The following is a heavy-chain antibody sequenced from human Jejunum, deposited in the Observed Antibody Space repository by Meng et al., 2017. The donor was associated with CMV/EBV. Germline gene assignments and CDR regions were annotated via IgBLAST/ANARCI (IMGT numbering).Heavy chain of an antibody. D-gene: IGHD3-9*01. CDR2: ISYDGNNQ. J-gene: IGHJ4*02. CDR3: ARAGDFDWLLLVY. V-gene: IGHV3-30*04. Sequence: AAGGVTFSTYAMHWVRQAPGKGLEWVALISYDGNNQFYADSVKGRFTISRDNSKKTLYLQMNSLRADDTAVYYCARAGDFDWLLLVYWGQGTLVTVSS. CDR1: GVTFSTYA.